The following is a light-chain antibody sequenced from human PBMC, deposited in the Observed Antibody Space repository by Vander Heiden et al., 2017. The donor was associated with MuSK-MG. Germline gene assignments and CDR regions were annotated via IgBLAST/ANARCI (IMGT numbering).Light chain of an antibody. CDR2: GTS. V-gene: IGKV3-15*01. J-gene: IGKJ5*01. CDR3: QQYNNWPHT. Sequence: EIVMTQSPATLSVSPGERATLSCRASQSISSNLAWYQQKPGQAPRLLISGTSTRASGFPVRFSGSGSGTEFTLTISSLQAEDSAVYYCQQYNNWPHTFGQGTRLXIK. CDR1: QSISSN.